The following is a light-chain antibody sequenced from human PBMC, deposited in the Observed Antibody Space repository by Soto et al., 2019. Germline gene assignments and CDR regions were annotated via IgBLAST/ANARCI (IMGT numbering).Light chain of an antibody. J-gene: IGLJ2*01. Sequence: QSVLTQPASVSGSPGQSITISCTGTSSDVGGYNYVSWYQQHPGKAPKLMIYDVSYRPSGVSNRFSGSKSGNTASLTISGLQTEDEADYYCSSYTGSSPVVFGGGTKLTVL. CDR2: DVS. V-gene: IGLV2-14*01. CDR1: SSDVGGYNY. CDR3: SSYTGSSPVV.